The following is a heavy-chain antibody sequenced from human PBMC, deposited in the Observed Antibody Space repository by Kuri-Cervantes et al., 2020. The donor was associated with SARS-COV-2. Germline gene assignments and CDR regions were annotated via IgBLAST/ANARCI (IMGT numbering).Heavy chain of an antibody. V-gene: IGHV3-48*04. CDR3: ARGITMVRGVIDY. CDR2: ISSSGSTI. D-gene: IGHD3-10*01. CDR1: GFIFSSHS. Sequence: GESLKISCAASGFIFSSHSMNWVRQAPGKGLEWVSYISSSGSTIYYADSVKGRFTISRDNAKNSLYLQMNSLRAEDTAVYYCARGITMVRGVIDYWGQGTLVTVSS. J-gene: IGHJ4*02.